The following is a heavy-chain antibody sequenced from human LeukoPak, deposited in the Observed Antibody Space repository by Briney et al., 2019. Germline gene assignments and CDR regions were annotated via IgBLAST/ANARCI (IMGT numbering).Heavy chain of an antibody. CDR2: IYTSGST. V-gene: IGHV4-61*02. Sequence: PSETLSLTCTVSGASISGGSYYWSWIRQPAGKGLEWIGRIYTSGSTNYNPSLKSRVTISVDTSKNQFSLKLSSVTAADTAVYYCARDHGNLGVRGLIIKKNYYYYYMDVWGKGTTVTISS. CDR3: ARDHGNLGVRGLIIKKNYYYYYMDV. J-gene: IGHJ6*03. CDR1: GASISGGSYY. D-gene: IGHD3-10*01.